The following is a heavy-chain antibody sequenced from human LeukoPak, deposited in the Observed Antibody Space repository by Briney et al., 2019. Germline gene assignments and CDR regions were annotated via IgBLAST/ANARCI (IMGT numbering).Heavy chain of an antibody. D-gene: IGHD1-26*01. J-gene: IGHJ4*02. CDR3: ARVVGATDY. CDR2: IKQDGIEK. V-gene: IGHV3-7*04. CDR1: GFSFSNYW. Sequence: GGSLRLSCAASGFSFSNYWMTWVRQGPGKGLEWVANIKQDGIEKRYVDSVKGRFTISRDNAKNSLYLQMNSLRAEDTAVYYCARVVGATDYWGQGTLVTVSS.